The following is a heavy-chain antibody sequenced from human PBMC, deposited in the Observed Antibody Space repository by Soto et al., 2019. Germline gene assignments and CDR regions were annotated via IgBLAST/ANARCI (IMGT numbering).Heavy chain of an antibody. CDR1: GSAFSDYA. V-gene: IGHV1-69*12. CDR3: ASWLKGPDIGNYYYGMDV. CDR2: IMPIFRAP. J-gene: IGHJ6*02. Sequence: QVQLVQSGAEVKKPGSSVKISCKASGSAFSDYAISGVRQAPGQGLESLGGIMPIFRAPDYAQKFQGRVTITADEFTRTAYMEMNSLRSEDTAVYYCASWLKGPDIGNYYYGMDVWGQGTTVTVS. D-gene: IGHD2-15*01.